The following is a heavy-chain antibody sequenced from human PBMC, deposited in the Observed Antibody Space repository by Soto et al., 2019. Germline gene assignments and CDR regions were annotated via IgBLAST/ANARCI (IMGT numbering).Heavy chain of an antibody. J-gene: IGHJ4*02. CDR1: GCSISSGGYY. V-gene: IGHV4-31*03. Sequence: SSETLSLTCPVSGCSISSGGYYWSWIRQHPGKGLEWIGYIYYSGSTYYNPSLKSRVTISVDTSKNQFSLKLSSVTAADTAVYYCARDTPRGYSYGSFGYWGQGTLVTVSS. CDR3: ARDTPRGYSYGSFGY. CDR2: IYYSGST. D-gene: IGHD5-18*01.